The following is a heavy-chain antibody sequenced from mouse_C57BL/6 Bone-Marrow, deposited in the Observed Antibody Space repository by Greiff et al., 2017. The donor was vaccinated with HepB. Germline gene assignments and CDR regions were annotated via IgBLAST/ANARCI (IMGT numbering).Heavy chain of an antibody. CDR2: INPSSGYT. CDR3: ARSDGYYLHFDY. CDR1: GYTFTSYT. J-gene: IGHJ2*01. D-gene: IGHD2-3*01. Sequence: VNVVESGAELARPGASVKMSCKASGYTFTSYTMHWVKQRPGQGLEWIGYINPSSGYTKYNQKFKDKATLTADKSSSTAYMQLSSLTSEDSAVYYCARSDGYYLHFDYWGQGTTLTVSS. V-gene: IGHV1-4*01.